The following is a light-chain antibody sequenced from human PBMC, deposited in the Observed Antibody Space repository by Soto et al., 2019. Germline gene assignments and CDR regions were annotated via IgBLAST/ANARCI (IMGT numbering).Light chain of an antibody. V-gene: IGKV3-15*01. CDR1: QSLNSN. CDR3: QQYNNWWT. Sequence: ILLTQSPATLSVSPGERVTLSCRASQSLNSNLAWYQQRPGQAPRLLINDTSTRATGIPARFSGSGSGTEFTLTISSLQSEDFAVYYCQQYNNWWTFGQGTKVEIK. CDR2: DTS. J-gene: IGKJ1*01.